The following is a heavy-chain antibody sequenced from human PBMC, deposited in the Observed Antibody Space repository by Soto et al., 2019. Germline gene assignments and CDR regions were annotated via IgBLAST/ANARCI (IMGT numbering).Heavy chain of an antibody. J-gene: IGHJ4*02. Sequence: GASVKVSCKASGFTFTSSGVQWMRHARGQGIEWIGWIVVGSGDTNYAQKFQERVTITGDKSTSTAYMELSSLTSEDTAVYYCAAKYTGYDYGYFDSWGQGTQVTVSS. CDR2: IVVGSGDT. V-gene: IGHV1-58*01. CDR3: AAKYTGYDYGYFDS. D-gene: IGHD5-12*01. CDR1: GFTFTSSG.